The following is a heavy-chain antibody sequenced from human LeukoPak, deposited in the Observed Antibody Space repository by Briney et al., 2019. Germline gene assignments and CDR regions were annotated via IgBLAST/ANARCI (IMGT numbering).Heavy chain of an antibody. CDR3: ARGGGSHYEIDY. J-gene: IGHJ4*02. D-gene: IGHD3-10*01. CDR2: IYHTGII. V-gene: IGHV4-4*02. Sequence: SGTLSLTCAVSGGSISSSNWWTWVRQPPGKGLEWIGEIYHTGIISYNPSLKSRVTISVDKSMNQFSLRLTSVTAADTAVYFCARGGGSHYEIDYWGQGTLVTVSS. CDR1: GGSISSSNW.